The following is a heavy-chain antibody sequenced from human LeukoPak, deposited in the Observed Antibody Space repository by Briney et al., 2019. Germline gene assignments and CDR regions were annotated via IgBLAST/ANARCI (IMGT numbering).Heavy chain of an antibody. J-gene: IGHJ6*02. CDR2: IYYSGST. D-gene: IGHD3-22*01. Sequence: SQTLSLTCTVSGGSISSGGYYWSWIRQHPGKGLEWIGYIYYSGSTYYNPSLKSRVTISVDTSKNQFSLKLCSVTAADTAVYYCARDPHYYDSSGYNYYGMDVWGQGTTVTVSS. V-gene: IGHV4-31*03. CDR3: ARDPHYYDSSGYNYYGMDV. CDR1: GGSISSGGYY.